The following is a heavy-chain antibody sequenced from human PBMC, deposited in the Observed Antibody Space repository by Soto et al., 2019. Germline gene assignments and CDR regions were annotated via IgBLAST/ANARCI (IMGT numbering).Heavy chain of an antibody. CDR2: ISGSGGAT. J-gene: IGHJ6*02. CDR3: AKNQVYDRTPMGCGMDV. D-gene: IGHD3-22*01. Sequence: PGGSLRLSCAASGFTFSSYAMSWVRQAPGKGLEWVSSISGSGGATYYTDSVKGRLTMPRDNSKNTLYLQMDSLRAEDTAVYYCAKNQVYDRTPMGCGMDVWGQGTTVTVSS. V-gene: IGHV3-23*01. CDR1: GFTFSSYA.